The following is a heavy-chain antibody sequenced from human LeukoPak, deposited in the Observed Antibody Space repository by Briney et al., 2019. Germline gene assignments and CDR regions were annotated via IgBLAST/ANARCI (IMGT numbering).Heavy chain of an antibody. Sequence: GGSLRLSCAASGFTFSSYYMSWVRQAPGKGLEWVSVIYSDGSTYYADSVKGRFTISRDNSKNTLYLQMNSLRAEDTAVYYCARIKALAFDIWGQGTMVTVSS. CDR1: GFTFSSYY. CDR2: IYSDGST. CDR3: ARIKALAFDI. J-gene: IGHJ3*02. V-gene: IGHV3-66*02.